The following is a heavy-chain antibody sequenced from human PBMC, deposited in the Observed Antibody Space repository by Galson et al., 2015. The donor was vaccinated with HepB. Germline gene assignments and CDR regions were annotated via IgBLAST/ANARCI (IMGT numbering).Heavy chain of an antibody. Sequence: SLRLSCAASEVTFSRSCVNWVRQAPGKGLEWVSSISASSSYIFYADSVKGRFFISRDNARNTLFLQMNSLTAEDTAVYYCARSSVAARPYWFDSWGQGTLVTVTS. CDR1: EVTFSRSC. D-gene: IGHD6-6*01. J-gene: IGHJ5*01. V-gene: IGHV3-21*06. CDR2: ISASSSYI. CDR3: ARSSVAARPYWFDS.